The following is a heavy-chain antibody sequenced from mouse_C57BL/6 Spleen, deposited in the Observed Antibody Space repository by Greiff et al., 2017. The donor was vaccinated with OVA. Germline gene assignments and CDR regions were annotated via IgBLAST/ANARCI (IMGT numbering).Heavy chain of an antibody. J-gene: IGHJ1*03. V-gene: IGHV2-6-1*01. CDR3: ARHYYGSSYGWYFDV. CDR1: GFSLTSYG. CDR2: IWSDGST. Sequence: QVQLQQSGPGLVAPSQSLSITCTVSGFSLTSYGVHWVRQPPGKGLEWLVVIWSDGSTTYNSALKSRLSISKDNSKSQVFLKMNSLQTDDTAMYYCARHYYGSSYGWYFDVWGTGTTVTVSS. D-gene: IGHD1-1*01.